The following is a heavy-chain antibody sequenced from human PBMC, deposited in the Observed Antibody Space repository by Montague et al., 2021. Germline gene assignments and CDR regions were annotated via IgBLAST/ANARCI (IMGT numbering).Heavy chain of an antibody. CDR1: GFTFSSYW. CDR3: TFYKFRETPRGFDY. J-gene: IGHJ4*02. D-gene: IGHD3-10*01. CDR2: ISTDGSST. V-gene: IGHV3-74*01. Sequence: SLILSCAASGFTFSSYWMHWVRQAPGKGLVWVSRISTDGSSTTYXDSVKGRFTTSRDNAKNMLYLQMNSLRAEDTAVYYCTFYKFRETPRGFDYWGQGTLVTVSA.